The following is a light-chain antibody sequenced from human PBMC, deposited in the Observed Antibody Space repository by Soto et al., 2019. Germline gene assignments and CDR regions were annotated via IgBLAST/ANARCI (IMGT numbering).Light chain of an antibody. Sequence: EIVLTQSPGTLSLSPGERATLSCRASQSVTSSYLAWYQQKPGQAPRLLMYGASTRATGIPDRFSGSGSGTDFTLAISRLEPEDLAVYYCQQYGSSGTVFGQGTRLEIK. CDR2: GAS. CDR3: QQYGSSGTV. J-gene: IGKJ5*01. V-gene: IGKV3-20*01. CDR1: QSVTSSY.